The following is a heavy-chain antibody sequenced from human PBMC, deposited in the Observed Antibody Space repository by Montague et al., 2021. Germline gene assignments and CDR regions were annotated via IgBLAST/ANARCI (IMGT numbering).Heavy chain of an antibody. CDR1: GFTFSSDA. Sequence: SLRLSCAASGFTFSSDAMHWVRQAPGKGLEWLTVISYHGSDKYYADSVKGRFTISRDNSKNTLFLQMDSLRAVDTAVYYCARSRYYYDTSDYLDSWGQGTLVTVSS. CDR2: ISYHGSDK. V-gene: IGHV3-30-3*01. D-gene: IGHD3-22*01. CDR3: ARSRYYYDTSDYLDS. J-gene: IGHJ4*02.